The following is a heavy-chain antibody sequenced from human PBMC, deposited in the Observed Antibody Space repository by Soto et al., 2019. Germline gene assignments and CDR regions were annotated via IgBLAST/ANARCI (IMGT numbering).Heavy chain of an antibody. CDR2: ISSSGSTI. CDR1: GFAFSDYY. V-gene: IGHV3-11*01. Sequence: QVQLVESGGGLVKPGGSLRLSCAASGFAFSDYYMSWIRQAPGKGLEWLLYISSSGSTIYYADSVEGRFTISRDNAENSLYLQMNSLRAEDTAVYYCARDLLITGTTGAFDIWGQGTMVTVSS. J-gene: IGHJ3*02. CDR3: ARDLLITGTTGAFDI. D-gene: IGHD1-20*01.